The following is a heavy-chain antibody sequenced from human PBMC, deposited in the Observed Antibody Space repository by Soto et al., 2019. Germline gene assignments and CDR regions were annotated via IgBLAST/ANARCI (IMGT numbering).Heavy chain of an antibody. CDR3: VRHTGEIVAYYYYYGMDV. V-gene: IGHV5-51*01. CDR1: GYSFNSYW. CDR2: SYHGDSDT. Sequence: GESLKISCKGSGYSFNSYWIGWVRQMPGKGLAWMGSSYHGDSDTRYSPSFQGQVTIPADKPIITAYLQLSTPTASDTAMYYCVRHTGEIVAYYYYYGMDVWGQGTPVTVSS. J-gene: IGHJ6*02. D-gene: IGHD5-12*01.